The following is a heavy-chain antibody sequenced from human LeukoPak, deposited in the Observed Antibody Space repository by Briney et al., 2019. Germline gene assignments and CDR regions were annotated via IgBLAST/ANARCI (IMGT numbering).Heavy chain of an antibody. CDR1: GYSFTSYW. Sequence: GESLKISRKGSGYSFTSYWIGWVRLMPGKGLEWMGIIYPGDSDTRYSPSFQCQVTISADKSISTAYLQWSRLKASDTAMYYCARQYSGSPYYYYYYMDVWGKGTTVTVSS. CDR3: ARQYSGSPYYYYYYMDV. D-gene: IGHD1-26*01. CDR2: IYPGDSDT. J-gene: IGHJ6*03. V-gene: IGHV5-51*01.